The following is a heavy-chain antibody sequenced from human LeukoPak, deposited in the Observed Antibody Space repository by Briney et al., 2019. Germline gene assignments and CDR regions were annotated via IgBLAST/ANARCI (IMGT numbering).Heavy chain of an antibody. V-gene: IGHV4-4*07. Sequence: PSETLSLTCTVSGGSISSYYWSWLRQPAGKGLEWLGRIYTSGSTIYNPSLKSRVTMSVDTSKNQFPLKLSSVTAADTAVYYCARGHVDYYYMDVWGKGTTVTVSS. D-gene: IGHD3-10*02. J-gene: IGHJ6*03. CDR3: ARGHVDYYYMDV. CDR2: IYTSGST. CDR1: GGSISSYY.